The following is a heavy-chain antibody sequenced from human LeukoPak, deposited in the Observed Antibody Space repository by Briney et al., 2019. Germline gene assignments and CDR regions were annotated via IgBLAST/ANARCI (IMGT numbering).Heavy chain of an antibody. V-gene: IGHV4-39*07. J-gene: IGHJ4*02. CDR2: IYYSGST. CDR3: ARDNYYFDY. Sequence: PSETLSLTCTVSGGSISSSSYYWGWIRQPPGKGLGWIGSIYYSGSTYYNPSLKSRVTISVDTSKNQFSLKLSSVTAADTAVYYCARDNYYFDYWGQGTLVTVSS. D-gene: IGHD1-1*01. CDR1: GGSISSSSYY.